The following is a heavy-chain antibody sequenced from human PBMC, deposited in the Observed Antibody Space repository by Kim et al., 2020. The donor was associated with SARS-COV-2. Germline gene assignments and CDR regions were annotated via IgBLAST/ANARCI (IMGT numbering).Heavy chain of an antibody. D-gene: IGHD6-19*01. CDR3: ARDSSGWGWANWFDP. V-gene: IGHV1-3*01. J-gene: IGHJ5*02. CDR2: INAGNGNT. Sequence: ASVKVSCKASGYTFTSYAMHWVRQAPGQRLEWMGWINAGNGNTKYSQKFQGRVTITRDTSASTAYMALSSLRSEDTAVYYCARDSSGWGWANWFDPWGQGTLVTVSS. CDR1: GYTFTSYA.